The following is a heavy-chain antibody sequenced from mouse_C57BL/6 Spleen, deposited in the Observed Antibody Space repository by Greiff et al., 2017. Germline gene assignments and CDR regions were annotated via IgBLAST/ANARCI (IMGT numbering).Heavy chain of an antibody. D-gene: IGHD2-14*01. J-gene: IGHJ2*01. Sequence: QVQLKQSGPELVKPGASVKISCKASGYAFSSSWMNWVKQRPGQGLEWIGRIYPGDGDTNYNRKFTGKATLTADKSSSSAYMQLSSLTSEDSAVFYCARSGYSGKTWDLDYWGQGTTVTVSS. CDR3: ARSGYSGKTWDLDY. V-gene: IGHV1-82*01. CDR2: IYPGDGDT. CDR1: GYAFSSSW.